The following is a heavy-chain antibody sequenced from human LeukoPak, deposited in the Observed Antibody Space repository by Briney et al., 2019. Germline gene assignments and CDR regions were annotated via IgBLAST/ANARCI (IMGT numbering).Heavy chain of an antibody. Sequence: GGSLRLSCAASGFIFNNYWMSWVRQAPGKRLEWVANIKQNGSKTYYADSVKGRFTISRDDAKNSLYLQMNSLRAEDTAVYYCARIPYSGTWYWFDPWGQGTLVTVSS. CDR2: IKQNGSKT. D-gene: IGHD6-13*01. V-gene: IGHV3-7*03. CDR3: ARIPYSGTWYWFDP. CDR1: GFIFNNYW. J-gene: IGHJ5*02.